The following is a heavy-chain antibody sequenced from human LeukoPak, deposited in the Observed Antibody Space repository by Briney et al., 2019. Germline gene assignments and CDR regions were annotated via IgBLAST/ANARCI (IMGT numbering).Heavy chain of an antibody. CDR2: IYHSGNT. Sequence: SETLSLTCTISGYSISSGYYWGWIRQPPGKGLEWIGSIYHSGNTYYNPSLKSRVTISVDTSKNQFSLRLISVTAADTAVYYCARDLDYYDSTWFDPWGQGTLVTVSS. V-gene: IGHV4-38-2*02. D-gene: IGHD3-22*01. CDR1: GYSISSGYY. J-gene: IGHJ5*02. CDR3: ARDLDYYDSTWFDP.